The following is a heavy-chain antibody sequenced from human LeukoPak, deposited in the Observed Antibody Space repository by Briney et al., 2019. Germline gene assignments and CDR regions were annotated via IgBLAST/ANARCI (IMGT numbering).Heavy chain of an antibody. J-gene: IGHJ4*02. CDR1: GGSISSYY. D-gene: IGHD3-3*01. CDR3: LSGYYTYRVY. Sequence: SETLSLTCTVSGGSISSYYWSWIRQPPGKGLEWIGSIYYSGSTYYNPSLKSRVTISVDTSKNQFSLKLSSVTAADTAVYYCLSGYYTYRVYWGQGTLVTVSS. V-gene: IGHV4-59*05. CDR2: IYYSGST.